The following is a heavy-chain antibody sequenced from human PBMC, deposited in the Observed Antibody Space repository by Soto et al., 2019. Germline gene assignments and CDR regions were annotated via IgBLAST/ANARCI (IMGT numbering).Heavy chain of an antibody. D-gene: IGHD3-16*01. Sequence: LGESLRISCQGSGYSFTTHWITWVRQTPGKGLEWMGIIFPDDSDTRYSPSFQGHVTISVDKSISTAYVQWSSLKASDSAIYYCFRGGVTSRTFDYWGQGTLVTVSS. V-gene: IGHV5-51*01. CDR2: IFPDDSDT. CDR1: GYSFTTHW. CDR3: FRGGVTSRTFDY. J-gene: IGHJ4*02.